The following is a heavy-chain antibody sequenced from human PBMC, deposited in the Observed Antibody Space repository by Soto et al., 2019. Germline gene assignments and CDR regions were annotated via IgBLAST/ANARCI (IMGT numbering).Heavy chain of an antibody. D-gene: IGHD2-15*01. J-gene: IGHJ4*02. Sequence: PSETLSLTCTVSGGSINTYYWTWIRQPPGKGLEWIGYIYSSGTTNYNPSLKSRVTISVDTSKNQFSLKLSSVTAADTAVYYCARHTPAISISDHWGQGTLVTVSS. V-gene: IGHV4-59*08. CDR2: IYSSGTT. CDR1: GGSINTYY. CDR3: ARHTPAISISDH.